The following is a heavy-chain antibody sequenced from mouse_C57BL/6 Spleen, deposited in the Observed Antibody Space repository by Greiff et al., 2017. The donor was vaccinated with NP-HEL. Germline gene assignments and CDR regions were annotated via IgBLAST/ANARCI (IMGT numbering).Heavy chain of an antibody. CDR1: GYTFTSYW. Sequence: QVQLQQPGAELVKPGASVKLSCKASGYTFTSYWMQWVKQRPGQGLEWIGEIDPSDSYTNYNQKFKGKATLTVDTSSSTAYMQLSSLTSEDSAVYYCARETTVVAQYFDYWGQGTTLTVSS. V-gene: IGHV1-50*01. CDR3: ARETTVVAQYFDY. D-gene: IGHD1-1*01. CDR2: IDPSDSYT. J-gene: IGHJ2*01.